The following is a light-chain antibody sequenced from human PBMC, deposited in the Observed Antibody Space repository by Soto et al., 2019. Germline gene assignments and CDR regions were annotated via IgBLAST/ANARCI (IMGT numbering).Light chain of an antibody. J-gene: IGKJ1*01. CDR1: QSVSII. CDR2: GAT. Sequence: EIVMTQSPANLSVSPGERATLSCRASQSVSIILAWYQQKPGQAPRLLINGATTRATGIPARFSGSRSVIEFTLTSSILQSEDFAVYYCQQYNNSPITFGHGTNMEI. V-gene: IGKV3-15*01. CDR3: QQYNNSPIT.